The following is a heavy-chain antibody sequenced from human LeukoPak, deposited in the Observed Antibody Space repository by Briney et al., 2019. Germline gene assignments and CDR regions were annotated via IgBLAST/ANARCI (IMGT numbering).Heavy chain of an antibody. J-gene: IGHJ6*03. CDR3: ARRAVDNSYYYYMDV. Sequence: ASVTVSCKASGYTFTSYDINWVRQVPGQGLEWMGWMNTKSGNTGYAQKFQGRVTITRNTSISTAYMEVSSLRYEDTAVYYCARRAVDNSYYYYMDVWGKGTTVTVSS. D-gene: IGHD6-19*01. CDR2: MNTKSGNT. CDR1: GYTFTSYD. V-gene: IGHV1-8*03.